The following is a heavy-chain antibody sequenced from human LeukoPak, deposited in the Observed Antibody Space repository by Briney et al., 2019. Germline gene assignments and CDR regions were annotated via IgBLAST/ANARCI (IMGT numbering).Heavy chain of an antibody. Sequence: PSETLSLTCTVSGGSISSSSHYWGWIRQPPGKGLEWIGSIYYSASTYYNPSLKSRVTISIDTSKNQFSLKLSSVTAADTAVYYCARLGYCSGGSCYTEAFDIWGQGTMVTVSS. CDR3: ARLGYCSGGSCYTEAFDI. CDR1: GGSISSSSHY. V-gene: IGHV4-39*01. J-gene: IGHJ3*02. CDR2: IYYSAST. D-gene: IGHD2-15*01.